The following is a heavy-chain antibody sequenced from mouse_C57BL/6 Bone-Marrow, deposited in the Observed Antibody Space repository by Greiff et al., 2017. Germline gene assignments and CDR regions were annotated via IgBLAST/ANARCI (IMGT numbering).Heavy chain of an antibody. CDR2: IYPGDGDT. J-gene: IGHJ3*01. Sequence: QVQLQQSGPELVKPGASVKISCKASGYAFSSSWMNWVKQRPGKGLEWIGRIYPGDGDTNYNGKFKGKATLTADKSSSTAYMQLSSLTSEDSAVYFCANYYGRGTAWFAYWGQGTLVTVSA. CDR1: GYAFSSSW. CDR3: ANYYGRGTAWFAY. V-gene: IGHV1-82*01. D-gene: IGHD1-1*01.